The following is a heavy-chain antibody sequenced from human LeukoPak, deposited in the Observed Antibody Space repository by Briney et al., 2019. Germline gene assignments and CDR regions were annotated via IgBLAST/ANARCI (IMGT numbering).Heavy chain of an antibody. CDR1: GFTFSSYG. J-gene: IGHJ3*02. CDR2: IWYDGSNK. D-gene: IGHD2-8*01. V-gene: IGHV3-33*01. CDR3: ARDRGGGVFDI. Sequence: PGGSLRLSCAASGFTFSSYGMHWVRQAPGKGLEWVAVIWYDGSNKYYADSVKGRFTVSRDNSKNTPYLQMNSLRAEDTAVYYCARDRGGGVFDIWGQGTMVTVSS.